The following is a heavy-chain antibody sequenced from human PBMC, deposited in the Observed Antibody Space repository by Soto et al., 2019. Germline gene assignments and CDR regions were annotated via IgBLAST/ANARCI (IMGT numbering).Heavy chain of an antibody. J-gene: IGHJ6*02. V-gene: IGHV4-30-4*01. CDR1: GGSITSGDYY. CDR3: ASVPHDLPAGGYGMAV. D-gene: IGHD6-25*01. CDR2: SYSSGST. Sequence: QVQLQESGPGLVKPSQTLSLTCTVSGGSITSGDYYWTWIRQTPGKGLEWIGSSYSSGSTRYNPSLARRVTISVDTSKNQSSLKLSSVTAADSAIYYCASVPHDLPAGGYGMAVWGQGTTVTLSS.